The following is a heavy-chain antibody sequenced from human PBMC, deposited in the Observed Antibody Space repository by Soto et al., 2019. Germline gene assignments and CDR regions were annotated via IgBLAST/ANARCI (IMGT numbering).Heavy chain of an antibody. CDR3: ARHPSDFWFDP. J-gene: IGHJ5*02. V-gene: IGHV4-39*01. D-gene: IGHD2-21*02. CDR1: GGSISSSSYL. CDR2: IYYSGST. Sequence: SETLSLTCSVSGGSISSSSYLWGWIRQPPGKGLEWIGSIYYSGSTYYNPSLKSRVTVSVDTSKNQFSLKLSSVTAADTAVYYCARHPSDFWFDPWGQGTLVTVS.